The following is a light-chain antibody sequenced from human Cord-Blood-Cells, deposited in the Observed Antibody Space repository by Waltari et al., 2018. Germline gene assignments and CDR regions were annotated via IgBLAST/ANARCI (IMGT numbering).Light chain of an antibody. CDR3: MQALQTPIT. J-gene: IGKJ5*01. CDR1: QSLLHSNGYNY. Sequence: DIVMTQSPLSLPVTPGEPASISCRSSQSLLHSNGYNYLDWYLQKPGQAPQLLILLGSSRASGVPDRFSGSGSGTDFTLKSSRVEAEDVGVYYCMQALQTPITFGQGTRLEIK. V-gene: IGKV2-28*01. CDR2: LGS.